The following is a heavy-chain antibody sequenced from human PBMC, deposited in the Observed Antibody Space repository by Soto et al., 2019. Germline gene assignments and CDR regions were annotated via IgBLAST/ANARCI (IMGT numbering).Heavy chain of an antibody. CDR1: GLTFSGHW. J-gene: IGHJ4*02. D-gene: IGHD3-3*01. V-gene: IGHV3-7*03. Sequence: WWSLRLCCAASGLTFSGHWMTWFRQAPGKGLEWVANIKQDGSEKYYVDSVKGRFTISRDNAKNSVFLQMNSLTVEDTAMYYCASRVPDVAYYGVFDYWGQGTLVTVSS. CDR3: ASRVPDVAYYGVFDY. CDR2: IKQDGSEK.